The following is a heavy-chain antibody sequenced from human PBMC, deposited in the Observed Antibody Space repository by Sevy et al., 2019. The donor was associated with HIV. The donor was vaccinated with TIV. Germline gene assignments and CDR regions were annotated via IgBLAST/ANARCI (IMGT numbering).Heavy chain of an antibody. CDR2: TLYDGSKK. CDR3: ARALCSSGWTDSYNCYAFDI. CDR1: RFTFSIYP. D-gene: IGHD6-19*01. J-gene: IGHJ3*02. V-gene: IGHV3-30-3*01. Sequence: GGSLRLSCAASRFTFSIYPMQWVRQAPGKGLEWVAVTLYDGSKKYYSDSVKGRFTISRDNSKNTLYLQMNSLRAEDTAVYYCARALCSSGWTDSYNCYAFDIWGHGTMVTVSS.